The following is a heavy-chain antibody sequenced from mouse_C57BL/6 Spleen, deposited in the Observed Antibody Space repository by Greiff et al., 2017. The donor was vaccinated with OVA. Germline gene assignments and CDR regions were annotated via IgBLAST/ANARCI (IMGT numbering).Heavy chain of an antibody. J-gene: IGHJ4*01. D-gene: IGHD1-1*01. CDR3: AYYYGRGYYYYAMDY. CDR2: IYPGDGDT. CDR1: GYAFSSSW. Sequence: VQLQQSGPELVKPGASVKISCKASGYAFSSSWMNWVKQRPGKGLEWIGRIYPGDGDTNYNGKFKGKATLTADKSSSTAYMQLSSLTSEDSAVYFCAYYYGRGYYYYAMDYWGQGTSVTVSS. V-gene: IGHV1-82*01.